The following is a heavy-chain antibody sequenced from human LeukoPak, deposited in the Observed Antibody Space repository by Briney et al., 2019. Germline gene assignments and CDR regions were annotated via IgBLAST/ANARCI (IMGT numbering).Heavy chain of an antibody. V-gene: IGHV3-48*03. CDR1: GFTFSSYE. CDR3: ARIYNIDSTVFRPFDC. Sequence: GGSLRLSCAASGFTFSSYEMNWVRQAPGKGLEWVSYISSSGSTIYYADSVKGRFTISRDNAKNSLYLQMNSLRAEDTAVYYCARIYNIDSTVFRPFDCWGQGTLVTVSS. CDR2: ISSSGSTI. J-gene: IGHJ4*02. D-gene: IGHD2/OR15-2a*01.